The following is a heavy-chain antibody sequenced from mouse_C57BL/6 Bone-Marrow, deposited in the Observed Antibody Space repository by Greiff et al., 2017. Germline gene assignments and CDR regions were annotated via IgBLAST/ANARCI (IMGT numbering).Heavy chain of an antibody. CDR3: ARWDYYYAMDY. Sequence: QVQLQQSGAELVRPGTSVKMSCKASGYTFTNYWIGWAKQRPGHGLEWIGDIYPGGGYTNYNEKFKGKATLTADKSSSTAYMQFSSRSSEDSALYYWARWDYYYAMDYWGQGTSVTVSS. CDR1: GYTFTNYW. CDR2: IYPGGGYT. V-gene: IGHV1-63*01. J-gene: IGHJ4*01. D-gene: IGHD4-1*01.